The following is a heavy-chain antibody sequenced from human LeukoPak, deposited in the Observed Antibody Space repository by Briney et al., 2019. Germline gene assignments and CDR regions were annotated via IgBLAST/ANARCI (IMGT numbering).Heavy chain of an antibody. CDR1: GGSTSSSSYY. CDR2: IYYSGST. J-gene: IGHJ4*02. V-gene: IGHV4-39*01. CDR3: AIRIQLWESGLIDY. Sequence: PSETLSLTCTVSGGSTSSSSYYWGWIRQPPGKGLEWIGSIYYSGSTYYNPSLKSRVTISVDTSKNQFSLKLSSVTAADTAVYYCAIRIQLWESGLIDYWGQGTLVTVSS. D-gene: IGHD5-18*01.